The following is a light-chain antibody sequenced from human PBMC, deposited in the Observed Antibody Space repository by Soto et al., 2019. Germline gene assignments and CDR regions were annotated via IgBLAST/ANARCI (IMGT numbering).Light chain of an antibody. CDR2: GAS. CDR1: QSVSRN. V-gene: IGKV3-15*01. J-gene: IGKJ4*01. CDR3: QQYNNWPLT. Sequence: EILMTQSPSTLSVSPGERATLSCRASQSVSRNLAWYQQKPGQAPRLLIYGASTRATGIPARFSGSGSGTECTLTISSLQSEDFEVYYCQQYNNWPLTFGGGTKVDIK.